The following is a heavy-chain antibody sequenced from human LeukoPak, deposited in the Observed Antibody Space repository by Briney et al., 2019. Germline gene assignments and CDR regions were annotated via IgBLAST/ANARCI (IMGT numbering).Heavy chain of an antibody. V-gene: IGHV3-64D*06. D-gene: IGHD6-19*01. J-gene: IGHJ4*02. CDR2: ISGNGVAT. CDR3: IKDRGSSGWDFDS. CDR1: GFVFSDYA. Sequence: GGSQRLSCSASGFVFSDYAMHWARQAPGKGLEYLSGISGNGVATYYVDSVQGRLTVSRDNSKTTLYLQINSLRREDTAFYYCIKDRGSSGWDFDSWGQGTLLTVSS.